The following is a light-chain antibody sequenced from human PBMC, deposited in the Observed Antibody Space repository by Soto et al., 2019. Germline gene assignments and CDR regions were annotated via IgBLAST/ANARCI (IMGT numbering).Light chain of an antibody. V-gene: IGLV2-14*01. J-gene: IGLJ3*02. CDR3: SSYTGSSTPV. CDR1: SSDVGGYNY. Sequence: QPVLTQPASVSGSPGQSITISCTGTSSDVGGYNYVSWYQHHPGKAPKLMIYEVSNRPSGVSNRFSGSKSGNTASLTISGLQAGDEADYYCSSYTGSSTPVFGGGTKLTVL. CDR2: EVS.